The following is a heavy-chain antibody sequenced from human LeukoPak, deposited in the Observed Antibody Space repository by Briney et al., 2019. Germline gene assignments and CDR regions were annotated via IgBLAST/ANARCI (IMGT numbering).Heavy chain of an antibody. CDR2: IYPDDSDT. V-gene: IGHV5-51*01. CDR3: ARGAYGSGSYYNYYGMDV. D-gene: IGHD3-10*01. CDR1: GYSFGNRW. J-gene: IGHJ6*02. Sequence: GESLRISCKGSGYSFGNRWIGWVRQMPGKGLEWMGIIYPDDSDTIYSPSFEGQVTISADKSISTAYLQWSSLKASDTAMYYCARGAYGSGSYYNYYGMDVWGQGTTVTVSS.